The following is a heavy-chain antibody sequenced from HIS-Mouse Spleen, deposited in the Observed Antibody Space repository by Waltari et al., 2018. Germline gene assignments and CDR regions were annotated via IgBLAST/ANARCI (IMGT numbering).Heavy chain of an antibody. V-gene: IGHV4-38-2*02. J-gene: IGHJ4*02. Sequence: QVQLQESGPGLVKPSETLSLTCTVSGYSISSGYYWGWIRQPPGKGLEWIGSIYHSGSTYYNPSLKSRVTISVDTSKNQFSLKLSSVTAADTAVYCCAGLWEWGQGTLVTVSS. CDR2: IYHSGST. CDR1: GYSISSGYY. D-gene: IGHD1-26*01. CDR3: AGLWE.